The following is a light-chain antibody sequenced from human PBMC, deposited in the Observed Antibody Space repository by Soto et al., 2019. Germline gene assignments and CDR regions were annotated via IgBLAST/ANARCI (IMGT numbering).Light chain of an antibody. CDR3: LQDHSDTYT. CDR2: AIS. J-gene: IGKJ2*01. V-gene: IGKV1-6*01. CDR1: HDIRND. Sequence: AIQMTQSPSSLSASVGDRVTITCRASHDIRNDLGWYQQKPGKAPKLLIYAISTLQSGVPSRFSGSGSGTDFPLTISSLQPEDFATHYSLQDHSDTYTFGQRTKLEI.